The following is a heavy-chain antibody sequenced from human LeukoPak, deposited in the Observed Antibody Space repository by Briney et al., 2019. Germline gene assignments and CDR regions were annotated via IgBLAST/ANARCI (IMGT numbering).Heavy chain of an antibody. CDR3: ARETSARGVSTH. V-gene: IGHV3-20*04. CDR1: GFSFDDYG. CDR2: INWKTGAT. D-gene: IGHD3-10*01. Sequence: GGSLRLSCAASGFSFDDYGMSWVRQAPGKGLEWLSGINWKTGATGYSDSVKGRFTISKDSTKNSLYLQMNSLRAEDTAFYYCARETSARGVSTHWGQGTLVTVSS. J-gene: IGHJ4*02.